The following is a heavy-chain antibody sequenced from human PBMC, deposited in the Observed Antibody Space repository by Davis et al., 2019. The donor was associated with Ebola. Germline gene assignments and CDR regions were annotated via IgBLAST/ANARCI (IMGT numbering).Heavy chain of an antibody. V-gene: IGHV4-59*12. CDR1: GGSISSYY. J-gene: IGHJ3*02. Sequence: PSETLSLTCTVSGGSISSYYWSWIRQPPGKGLEWIGYIYYSGSTNYNPSLKSRVTISVDTSKNQFSLKLSSVTAADTAVYYCATDSGGTGPDAFDIWGQGTMVTVSS. D-gene: IGHD2-15*01. CDR3: ATDSGGTGPDAFDI. CDR2: IYYSGST.